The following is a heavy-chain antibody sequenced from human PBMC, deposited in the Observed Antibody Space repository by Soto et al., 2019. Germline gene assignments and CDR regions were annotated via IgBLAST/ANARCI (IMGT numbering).Heavy chain of an antibody. CDR3: ARNVKDTREFDYYGMDV. CDR1: GYNFINYW. V-gene: IGHV5-51*01. J-gene: IGHJ6*02. CDR2: IYPGDSDT. D-gene: IGHD1-26*01. Sequence: GESLKISCKGSGYNFINYWIAWVRQMPGQGLEWMGIIYPGDSDTRYSPSFQGQVTISADKSISTANLQWSSLKASDTAIYYCARNVKDTREFDYYGMDVWGQGTTVTVSS.